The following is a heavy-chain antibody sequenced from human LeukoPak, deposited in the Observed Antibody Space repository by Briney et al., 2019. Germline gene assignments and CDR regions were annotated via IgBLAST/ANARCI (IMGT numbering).Heavy chain of an antibody. CDR2: MRYDGTAK. CDR1: GFTFSDYG. J-gene: IGHJ3*02. Sequence: GGSLRLSCTASGFTFSDYGMHWVRQAPGKGLEWVAFMRYDGTAKYYADSVKGRFTISRDNSKNTLYLQVNSLSAEDTAVYYCAKTKITLIVVANSHSGALDIWGQGTMVTVSS. V-gene: IGHV3-30*02. D-gene: IGHD3-22*01. CDR3: AKTKITLIVVANSHSGALDI.